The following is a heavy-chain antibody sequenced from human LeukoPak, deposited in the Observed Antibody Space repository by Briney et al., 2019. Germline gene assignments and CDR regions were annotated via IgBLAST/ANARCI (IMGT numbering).Heavy chain of an antibody. D-gene: IGHD2-2*03. CDR2: ISGSGGST. Sequence: GGSLRLSCAASGFTFSSYAMSWVRQAPGKGLEWVSAISGSGGSTYYADSVKGRFTISRDNAKNTLYLQMNSLRAGDTAVYYCASLDIVVVPAATDYWGQGTLVTVSS. CDR1: GFTFSSYA. J-gene: IGHJ4*02. CDR3: ASLDIVVVPAATDY. V-gene: IGHV3-23*01.